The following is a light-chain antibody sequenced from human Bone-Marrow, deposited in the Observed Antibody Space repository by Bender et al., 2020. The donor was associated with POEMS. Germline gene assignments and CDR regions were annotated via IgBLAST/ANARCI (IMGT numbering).Light chain of an antibody. CDR1: ALPKQY. J-gene: IGLJ2*01. Sequence: SYELTQAPSVSVSPGQTARITCSGDALPKQYAYWYQQKPGQAPVLIIYKDSERPSGIPERFSGSGSGTTVTLTISGVQAEDEADYYCQSADNSGSYEVFGGGTKLTVL. V-gene: IGLV3-25*03. CDR2: KDS. CDR3: QSADNSGSYEV.